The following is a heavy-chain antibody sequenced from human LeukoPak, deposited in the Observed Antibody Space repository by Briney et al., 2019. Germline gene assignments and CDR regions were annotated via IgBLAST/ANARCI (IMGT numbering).Heavy chain of an antibody. CDR1: GFTFSDYA. J-gene: IGHJ6*02. V-gene: IGHV3-30*14. Sequence: PGGSLRLSCAASGFTFSDYAMHWVRQAPGKGLEWVTLISYDGSNKYYADSVKGRFTISRDNSKNTLYLQMNSLRADDTAVYYCARGLVVVRYYYYYGMDVWGQGATVTVSS. D-gene: IGHD2-15*01. CDR3: ARGLVVVRYYYYYGMDV. CDR2: ISYDGSNK.